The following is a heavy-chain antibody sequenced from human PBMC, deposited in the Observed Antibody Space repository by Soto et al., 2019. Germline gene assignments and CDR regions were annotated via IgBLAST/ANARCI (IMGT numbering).Heavy chain of an antibody. Sequence: GGSLRLSCAVSGFTFSSYGMHWVRQAPGKGLEWVAHISYDGSNEHYVDSVKGRFTISRDNSKNTLYLQMNSLRAEDTAVYYCARFDNTGKSQSFHSWGQGTPVTVSS. D-gene: IGHD1-26*01. CDR2: ISYDGSNE. CDR3: ARFDNTGKSQSFHS. V-gene: IGHV3-30*03. J-gene: IGHJ4*02. CDR1: GFTFSSYG.